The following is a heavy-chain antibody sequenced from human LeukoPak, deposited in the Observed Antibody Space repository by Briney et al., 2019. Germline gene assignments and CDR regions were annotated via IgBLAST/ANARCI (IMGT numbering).Heavy chain of an antibody. V-gene: IGHV3-21*01. CDR2: ISSSSSYI. CDR1: GFTFSSYS. CDR3: ARDCGGDCYSGGRENWFDP. Sequence: GGSLRLSCAASGFTFSSYSMNWVRQAPGKGLEWVSSISSSSSYIYYADSVKGRFTISRDNAKNPLYLQMNSLRAEDTAVYYCARDCGGDCYSGGRENWFDPWGQGTLVTVSS. J-gene: IGHJ5*02. D-gene: IGHD2-21*02.